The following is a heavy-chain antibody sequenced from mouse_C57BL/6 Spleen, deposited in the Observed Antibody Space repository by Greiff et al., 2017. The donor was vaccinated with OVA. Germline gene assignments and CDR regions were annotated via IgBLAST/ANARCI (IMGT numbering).Heavy chain of an antibody. J-gene: IGHJ3*01. CDR3: ATPIYDGYYGSFAY. CDR1: GFTFSSYA. CDR2: ISDGGSYT. D-gene: IGHD2-3*01. Sequence: EVKLQESGGGLVKPGGSLKLSCAASGFTFSSYAMSWVRQTPEKRLEWVATISDGGSYTYYPDNVKGRFTISRDNAKNNLYLQMSRLKSEDTAMYYCATPIYDGYYGSFAYWGQGTLVTVSA. V-gene: IGHV5-4*03.